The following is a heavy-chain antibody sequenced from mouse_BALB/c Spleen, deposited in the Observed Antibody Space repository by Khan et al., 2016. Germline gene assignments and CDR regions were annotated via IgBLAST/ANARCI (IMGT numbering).Heavy chain of an antibody. CDR3: ARRSYFGNCDY. J-gene: IGHJ2*01. V-gene: IGHV9-3*02. CDR2: INTNTGEP. D-gene: IGHD2-1*01. CDR1: GYTFTNYG. Sequence: QIQLVQSGPELKKPGETVKISCKTSGYTFTNYGMNWVKQAPGKGLKWMGWINTNTGEPTYAEEFKGRFAFSLEASASPAYLQINNLKNEDTATYFCARRSYFGNCDYWGQGTTLTVSS.